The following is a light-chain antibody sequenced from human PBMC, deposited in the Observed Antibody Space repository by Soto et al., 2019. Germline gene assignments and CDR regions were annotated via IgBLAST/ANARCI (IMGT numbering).Light chain of an antibody. V-gene: IGLV2-14*01. CDR3: SSYTSSSTPVV. J-gene: IGLJ2*01. CDR1: PSDVGGSNS. CDR2: EVS. Sequence: QSALTQPPSASGSPGQSVTISCTGTPSDVGGSNSVSWYQQHPGKAPKLMIYEVSNRPSGVSNRFSGSKSGNTASLTISGLQAEDEADYYCSSYTSSSTPVVFGGGTKLTVL.